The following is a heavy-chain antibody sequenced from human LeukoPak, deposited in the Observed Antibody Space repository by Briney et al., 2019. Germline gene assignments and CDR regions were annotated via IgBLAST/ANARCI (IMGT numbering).Heavy chain of an antibody. CDR3: ARGLQCRGGSCDDTTFDY. Sequence: PGGSLRLSCAASGFTFISYSMNWVRQAPGKGLEWVSSISSSSSYIYYADSVKGRFTISRDNAKNTLYLQMKSLRGEDTAVYYCARGLQCRGGSCDDTTFDYWGQGTLVTVSS. V-gene: IGHV3-21*01. D-gene: IGHD2-15*01. CDR1: GFTFISYS. CDR2: ISSSSSYI. J-gene: IGHJ4*02.